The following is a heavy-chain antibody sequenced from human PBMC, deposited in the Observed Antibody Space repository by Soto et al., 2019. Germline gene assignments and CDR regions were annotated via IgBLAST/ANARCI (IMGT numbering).Heavy chain of an antibody. Sequence: SETLSLTCTVSGGSISSYYWSWIRQPPGKGLEWIGYIYYSGSTNYNPSLKSRVTISVDTSKNQFSLKLSSVTAADTAVYYCARGNDYGDYFDYWGQGTLVTVSS. J-gene: IGHJ4*02. CDR3: ARGNDYGDYFDY. CDR2: IYYSGST. CDR1: GGSISSYY. D-gene: IGHD4-17*01. V-gene: IGHV4-59*01.